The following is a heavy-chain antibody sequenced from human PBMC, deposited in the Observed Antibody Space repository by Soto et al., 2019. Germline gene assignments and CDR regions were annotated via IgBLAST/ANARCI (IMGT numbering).Heavy chain of an antibody. D-gene: IGHD3-10*01. CDR2: INPSGGST. V-gene: IGHV1-46*01. CDR3: ARVFAHYYGSGSYYNRYFDY. J-gene: IGHJ4*02. Sequence: ASVKVSCKASGYTFTSCYMNLVRQAPEQGLEWMGIINPSGGSTSYAQKFQGRVTMTRDTSTSTVYMELSSLRSEDTAVYYCARVFAHYYGSGSYYNRYFDYWGQGTLVTAPQ. CDR1: GYTFTSCY.